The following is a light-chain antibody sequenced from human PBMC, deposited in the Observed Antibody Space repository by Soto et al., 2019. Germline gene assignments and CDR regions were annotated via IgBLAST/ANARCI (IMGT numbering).Light chain of an antibody. J-gene: IGLJ3*02. CDR1: TSNLGSNF. CDR2: RND. V-gene: IGLV1-47*01. CDR3: AAWDDSLSGVV. Sequence: QTVVTQPPSASGTPGQRVTISCSGSTSNLGSNFVYWYQQVPGAAPKLLISRNDQRPSGVPDRFSGSKSGTSASLAISGLRSEDDADYHCAAWDDSLSGVVFGGGTQLTVL.